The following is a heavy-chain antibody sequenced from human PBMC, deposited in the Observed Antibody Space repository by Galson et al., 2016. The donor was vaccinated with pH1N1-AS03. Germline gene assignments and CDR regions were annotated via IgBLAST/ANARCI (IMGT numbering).Heavy chain of an antibody. Sequence: SLRLSCAVSGFRFDDYAMHWVRQAPGKGLEWVSSISWNSNKIDYADSVKGRFTISRDSAKNSLNLQMNSLRAEDTALYYCIKGGAASADFFDIWGQGTQVTVSS. CDR3: IKGGAASADFFDI. CDR2: ISWNSNKI. V-gene: IGHV3-9*01. CDR1: GFRFDDYA. J-gene: IGHJ4*02. D-gene: IGHD3/OR15-3a*01.